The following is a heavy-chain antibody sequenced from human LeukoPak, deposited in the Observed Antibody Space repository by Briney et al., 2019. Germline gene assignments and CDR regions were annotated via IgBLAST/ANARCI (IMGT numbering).Heavy chain of an antibody. D-gene: IGHD5-12*01. CDR3: ARYSGYDWRGYYYYGMDV. Sequence: GASLQISCEGSGSSFTCYWIGWVRPLPGKGLDWMGIIYPGDSDTRDSPSFQGQVTISADKSISTAYLQWSSRKASDTAMYYCARYSGYDWRGYYYYGMDVWGQGTTVTVSS. V-gene: IGHV5-51*01. CDR1: GSSFTCYW. CDR2: IYPGDSDT. J-gene: IGHJ6*02.